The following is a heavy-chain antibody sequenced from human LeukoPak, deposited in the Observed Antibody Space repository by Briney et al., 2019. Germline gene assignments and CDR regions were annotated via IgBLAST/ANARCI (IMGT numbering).Heavy chain of an antibody. J-gene: IGHJ4*02. CDR1: GFTFSDYY. CDR2: ISSSGSTI. CDR3: AKDHLPGIVVADRDY. D-gene: IGHD6-19*01. V-gene: IGHV3-11*01. Sequence: GGSLRLSCAASGFTFSDYYMSWIRQAPGKGLEWVSYISSSGSTIYYADSVKGRFTISRDNSKNTLYLQINSLRDEDTAVYYCAKDHLPGIVVADRDYWGQGTLVTVSS.